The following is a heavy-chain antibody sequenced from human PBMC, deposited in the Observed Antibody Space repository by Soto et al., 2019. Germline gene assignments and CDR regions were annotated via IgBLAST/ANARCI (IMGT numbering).Heavy chain of an antibody. D-gene: IGHD1-1*01. CDR2: IYATGTT. Sequence: SETLSLTCTVSGASISGFYWSWIRKSAGKGLEWIGRIYATGTTDYNPSLKSRVMMSVDTSKKRFSLKLRSVTAADTAVYYCVRDGTKTLRDWFDPWGQGISVTVSS. J-gene: IGHJ5*02. V-gene: IGHV4-4*07. CDR1: GASISGFY. CDR3: VRDGTKTLRDWFDP.